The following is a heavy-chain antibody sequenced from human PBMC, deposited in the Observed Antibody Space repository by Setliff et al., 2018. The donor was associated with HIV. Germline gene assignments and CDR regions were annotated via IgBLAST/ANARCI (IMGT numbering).Heavy chain of an antibody. CDR3: ASGEYSSSWSFRRKNNWFDP. D-gene: IGHD6-13*01. CDR2: INPNSGGT. Sequence: PGESLKISCKASGYTFTEFYVHWVRQAPGQGLEWMGRINPNSGGTNYAQKFQGRVTMTRDTSISTAYMELSRLRSDDTAVYYCASGEYSSSWSFRRKNNWFDPWGQGTLVTVSS. J-gene: IGHJ5*02. CDR1: GYTFTEFY. V-gene: IGHV1-2*06.